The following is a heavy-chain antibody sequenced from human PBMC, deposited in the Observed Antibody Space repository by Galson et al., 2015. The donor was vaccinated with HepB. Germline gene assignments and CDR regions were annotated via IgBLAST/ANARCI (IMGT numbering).Heavy chain of an antibody. CDR2: IRYDGSNK. V-gene: IGHV3-30*02. CDR1: GFTFSSYG. CDR3: AKDYNYYDFSGTDY. J-gene: IGHJ4*02. D-gene: IGHD3-22*01. Sequence: SLRLSCAASGFTFSSYGMHWVRQAPGKGLEWVAFIRYDGSNKYYADSVKGRFTISRDNSKNTLYLQMNSLRAEDTAVYYCAKDYNYYDFSGTDYWGQGTLVTVSS.